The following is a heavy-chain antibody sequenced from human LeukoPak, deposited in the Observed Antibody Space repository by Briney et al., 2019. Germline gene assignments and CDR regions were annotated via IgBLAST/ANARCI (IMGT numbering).Heavy chain of an antibody. CDR1: GFTFDDYA. V-gene: IGHV3-43*02. Sequence: PGGSLRLSCAASGFTFDDYAMHWVRQAPGKGLEWVSLISGDGGSTYYADSVKGRFTFSRDNSKNSLYLRMNSLRTEDTALYYCAKGAVYYYDSSGYYRYYYYYMDVWGKGTTVTVSS. CDR2: ISGDGGST. CDR3: AKGAVYYYDSSGYYRYYYYYMDV. J-gene: IGHJ6*03. D-gene: IGHD3-22*01.